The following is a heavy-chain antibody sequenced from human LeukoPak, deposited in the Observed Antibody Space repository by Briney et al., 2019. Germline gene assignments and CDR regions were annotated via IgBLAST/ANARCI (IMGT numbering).Heavy chain of an antibody. CDR1: GGSISSGGYS. Sequence: SQTLSLTCAVSGGSISSGGYSWSWIRQPPGKGLEWIGYIYRSGSTYYNPSLKSRVTISVDRSKNQFSLKLSSVTAADTAVYYCAREDGRDDFWSGYYTGSYYYYYMDVWGKGTTVTVSS. D-gene: IGHD3-3*01. J-gene: IGHJ6*03. CDR3: AREDGRDDFWSGYYTGSYYYYYMDV. CDR2: IYRSGST. V-gene: IGHV4-30-2*01.